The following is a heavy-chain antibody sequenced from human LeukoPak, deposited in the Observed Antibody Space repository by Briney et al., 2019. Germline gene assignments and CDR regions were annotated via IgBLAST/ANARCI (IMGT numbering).Heavy chain of an antibody. CDR2: INPSGGST. J-gene: IGHJ4*02. Sequence: GASVKVSCKASGYTFTSYYMHWVRQAPGQGLEWMGIINPSGGSTSYAQKFQGRVTMTRDTSTSTVYMELSSLRSEDTAVYYCARRGYDYVWGSLYYFDYWGQGTLVTVSS. CDR3: ARRGYDYVWGSLYYFDY. CDR1: GYTFTSYY. V-gene: IGHV1-46*01. D-gene: IGHD3-16*01.